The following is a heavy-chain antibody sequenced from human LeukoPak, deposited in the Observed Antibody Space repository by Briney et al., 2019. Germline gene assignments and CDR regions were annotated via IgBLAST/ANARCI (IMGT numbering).Heavy chain of an antibody. D-gene: IGHD3-22*01. Sequence: SETLSLTCTVSGGSISSYYWSWIRQPAGKGLEWIGRIYTSGSTNYNPSLKSRVTMSVDTSKNQFSLELSSVTAADTAVYYCARATYYYDSSGYYYFDYWGQGTLVTVSS. CDR2: IYTSGST. J-gene: IGHJ4*02. V-gene: IGHV4-4*07. CDR3: ARATYYYDSSGYYYFDY. CDR1: GGSISSYY.